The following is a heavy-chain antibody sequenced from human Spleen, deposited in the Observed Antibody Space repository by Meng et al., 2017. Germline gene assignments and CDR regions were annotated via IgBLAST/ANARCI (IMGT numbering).Heavy chain of an antibody. Sequence: QVQLQESGPGLVKPSATLSLTCAVSGGSISTSGYYWGWIRQPPGKGLEWIGSIGHSGFTYYTPSLKSRVTVSIDTSKSQFSLKLTSVTAADTAVYYCVRSSGWVRTGFDPWGQGTLVTVSS. CDR3: VRSSGWVRTGFDP. CDR2: IGHSGFT. CDR1: GGSISTSGYY. J-gene: IGHJ5*02. V-gene: IGHV4-39*01. D-gene: IGHD6-19*01.